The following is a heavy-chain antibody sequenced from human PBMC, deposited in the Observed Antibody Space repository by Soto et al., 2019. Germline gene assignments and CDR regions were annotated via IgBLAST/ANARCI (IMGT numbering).Heavy chain of an antibody. CDR1: GFTFSSYD. D-gene: IGHD6-13*01. J-gene: IGHJ3*02. CDR2: IGTAGDT. Sequence: GGSLRLSCAASGFTFSSYDMHWVRQATGKGLEWVSAIGTAGDTYYPGSVKGRFTISRENAKNSLYLQMNSLRAGDTAVYYCARVIGSSWYGDAFDIWGQGTMVTVSS. V-gene: IGHV3-13*01. CDR3: ARVIGSSWYGDAFDI.